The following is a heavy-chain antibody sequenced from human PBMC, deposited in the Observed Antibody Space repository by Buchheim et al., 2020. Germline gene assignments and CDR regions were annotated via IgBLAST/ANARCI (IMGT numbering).Heavy chain of an antibody. CDR2: INPNSGGT. D-gene: IGHD2-2*01. CDR3: ARERFSWVVPAARGYWFDP. CDR1: GYTFTSYY. V-gene: IGHV1-2*04. Sequence: QVQLVQSGAEVKKPGASVKVSCKASGYTFTSYYMHWVRQAPGQGLEWMGWINPNSGGTNYAQKFQGWVTMTRDTSISTAYMELSRLRSDDTAVYYCARERFSWVVPAARGYWFDPWGQGTL. J-gene: IGHJ5*02.